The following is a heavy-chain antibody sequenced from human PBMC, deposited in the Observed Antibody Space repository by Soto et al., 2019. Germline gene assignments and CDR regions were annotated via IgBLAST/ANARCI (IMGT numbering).Heavy chain of an antibody. CDR3: AKIVTRHSLVPVFDQ. V-gene: IGHV3-9*01. CDR1: GFRFDEYA. CDR2: ISWDSGSI. Sequence: QLVESGGGLVQPGRSLRLSCVASGFRFDEYAIHWVRQAPGKCLEWVSGISWDSGSINYAGSVRGRFTVSRDNAKNSLSLHMTSLRSEDTAFYYCAKIVTRHSLVPVFDQWGQGALVSVSS. D-gene: IGHD2-21*01. J-gene: IGHJ4*02.